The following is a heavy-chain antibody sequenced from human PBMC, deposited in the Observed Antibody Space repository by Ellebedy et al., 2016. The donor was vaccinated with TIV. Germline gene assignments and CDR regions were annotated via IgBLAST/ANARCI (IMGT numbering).Heavy chain of an antibody. J-gene: IGHJ4*02. Sequence: GESLKISCAASGFTFSSYAMHWVRQAPGKGLEWVSAMSASGGNTYYADSVKGRFTISRDNSKNTVYLQMNSLRAEDTAVYYCAKFLGFCSGATCVIDHWGQGTLVTVSS. CDR1: GFTFSSYA. D-gene: IGHD2-15*01. V-gene: IGHV3-23*01. CDR3: AKFLGFCSGATCVIDH. CDR2: MSASGGNT.